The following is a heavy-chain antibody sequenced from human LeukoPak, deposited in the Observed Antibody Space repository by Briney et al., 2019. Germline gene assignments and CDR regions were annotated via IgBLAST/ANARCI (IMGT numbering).Heavy chain of an antibody. D-gene: IGHD3-10*01. Sequence: PSETLSLTCTVSGGSISSSSYYWGWIRQPPGKGLEWIGSIYYSGSTYYNPSLKSRVTISVDTSKNQFSLKLSSVTAADTAVYYCARGRTLVGVRGGPIYFDYWGQGTLVTVSS. CDR3: ARGRTLVGVRGGPIYFDY. J-gene: IGHJ4*02. V-gene: IGHV4-39*07. CDR1: GGSISSSSYY. CDR2: IYYSGST.